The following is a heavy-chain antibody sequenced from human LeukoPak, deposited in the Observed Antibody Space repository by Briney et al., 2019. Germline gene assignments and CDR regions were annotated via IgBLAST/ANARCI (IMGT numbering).Heavy chain of an antibody. CDR3: ARDGARYYYYYGMDV. CDR1: GYTFTGYY. J-gene: IGHJ6*02. CDR2: INPNSGGT. Sequence: ASVKVSCKASGYTFTGYYMHWVRQAPGQGLEWMGRINPNSGGTNYAQKFQGRVTMTRDTSISTAYMELSRLRSDDTAVYYCARDGARYYYYYGMDVWGQGTTVTVSS. D-gene: IGHD4/OR15-4a*01. V-gene: IGHV1-2*06.